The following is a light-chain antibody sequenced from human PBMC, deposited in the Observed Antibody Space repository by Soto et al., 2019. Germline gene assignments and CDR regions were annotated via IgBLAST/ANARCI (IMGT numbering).Light chain of an antibody. Sequence: DVVMTQSPLSLPVTLGQPASISCRSSQSLVYSDGNTYLSWFQQRPGQSPRLLIYGASSRATDIPDRFSGSGSGTDFTLTISRLEPEDFAVYYCQQYGSSSHWTFGQGTKVDNK. J-gene: IGKJ1*01. CDR1: QSLVYSDGNTY. CDR2: GAS. CDR3: QQYGSSSHWT. V-gene: IGKV2-30*01.